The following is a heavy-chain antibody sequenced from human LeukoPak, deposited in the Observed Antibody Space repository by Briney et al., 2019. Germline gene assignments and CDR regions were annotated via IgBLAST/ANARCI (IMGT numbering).Heavy chain of an antibody. D-gene: IGHD4-17*01. CDR2: IYYSGST. CDR1: GGSISSSSYY. J-gene: IGHJ4*02. Sequence: SETLSLTCTVSGGSISSSSYYWGWIRQPPGKGLEWIGSIYYSGSTHYNPSLKSRVTISVDPSKNQFSLKLSSVTAADTAVYYCARHRGSYDYGDYVDYWGQGTLVTVSS. CDR3: ARHRGSYDYGDYVDY. V-gene: IGHV4-39*01.